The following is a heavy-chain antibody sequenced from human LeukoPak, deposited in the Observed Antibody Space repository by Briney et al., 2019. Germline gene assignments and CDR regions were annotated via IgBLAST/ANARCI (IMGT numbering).Heavy chain of an antibody. Sequence: GGSLRLSCAASGFTFSSYAMHWVRQAPGKGLEWVAAISYDGSNKYYADSVKGRFTISRDNSKNTLYLQMNSLRAEDTAVYYCARDFWAAAAGFFDYWGQGTLVTVSS. CDR1: GFTFSSYA. CDR3: ARDFWAAAAGFFDY. V-gene: IGHV3-30-3*01. CDR2: ISYDGSNK. J-gene: IGHJ4*02. D-gene: IGHD6-13*01.